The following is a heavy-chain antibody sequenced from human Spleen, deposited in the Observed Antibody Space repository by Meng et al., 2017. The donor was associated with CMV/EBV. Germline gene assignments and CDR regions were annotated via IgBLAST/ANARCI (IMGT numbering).Heavy chain of an antibody. Sequence: SETLSLTCTVSGFSISSGFHWGWIRQPPGKGLEWIGSIFHSGTTYYNPSLESRVTISVDTSKNQFSLKLRSVTAADTAVYYCAGISSGDAFDIWGQGTMVTVSS. CDR1: GFSISSGFH. CDR2: IFHSGTT. D-gene: IGHD2-15*01. CDR3: AGISSGDAFDI. V-gene: IGHV4-38-2*02. J-gene: IGHJ3*02.